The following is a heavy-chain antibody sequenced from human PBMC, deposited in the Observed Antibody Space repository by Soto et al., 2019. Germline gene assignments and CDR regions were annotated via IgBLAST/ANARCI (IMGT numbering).Heavy chain of an antibody. CDR3: ARARGPGRGVIIAGPYNWFDP. V-gene: IGHV3-11*06. D-gene: IGHD3-10*01. Sequence: GGSLRLSCAASGFTFSDYYMSWIRQAPGKGLEWVSYISSSSSYTNYADSVKGRFTISRDNAKNSLYLQMNSLRAEDTAVYYCARARGPGRGVIIAGPYNWFDPWGQGTLVTV. CDR1: GFTFSDYY. CDR2: ISSSSSYT. J-gene: IGHJ5*02.